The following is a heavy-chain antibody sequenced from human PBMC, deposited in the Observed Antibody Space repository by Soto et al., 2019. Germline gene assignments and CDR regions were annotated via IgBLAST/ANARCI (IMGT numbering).Heavy chain of an antibody. Sequence: EVQLVQYGGGWVQPGRSLRLSCDASGFTFDDYGMHWVRQAPGKGLEWVSSISWNSGRIGYADSVKGRFTISRDNVKNSLYLQMNSLRVEDTALYYCARSGEFSASDYFGFWGQGTLVTVSS. CDR3: ARSGEFSASDYFGF. CDR1: GFTFDDYG. V-gene: IGHV3-9*01. D-gene: IGHD3-10*01. CDR2: ISWNSGRI. J-gene: IGHJ4*02.